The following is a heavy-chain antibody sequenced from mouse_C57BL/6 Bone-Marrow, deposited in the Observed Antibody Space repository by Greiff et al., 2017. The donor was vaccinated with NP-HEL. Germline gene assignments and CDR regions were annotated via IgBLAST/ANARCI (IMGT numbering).Heavy chain of an antibody. V-gene: IGHV1-82*01. Sequence: QVQLQQSGPELVKPGASVKISCKASGYAFSSSWMNWVKQRPGKGLEWIGRIYPGDGDTNYNGKFKGKATLTADKSSSTAYMQLSSLTSEDSAVYFCARGSYYDYLLYWYFDVWGTGTTVTVSS. CDR1: GYAFSSSW. CDR3: ARGSYYDYLLYWYFDV. J-gene: IGHJ1*03. CDR2: IYPGDGDT. D-gene: IGHD2-4*01.